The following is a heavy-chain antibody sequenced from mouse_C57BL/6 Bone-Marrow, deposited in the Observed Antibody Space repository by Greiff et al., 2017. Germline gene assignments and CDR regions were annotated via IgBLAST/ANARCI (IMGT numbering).Heavy chain of an antibody. CDR2: ISSGGSYT. CDR1: GFTFSSYG. CDR3: ARRGVYYGSRGYFDV. Sequence: EVQLQESGGDLVKPGGSLKLSCAASGFTFSSYGMSWVRQTPDKRLEWVATISSGGSYTYYPDSVKGRFTISRDNAKNTLYLQMSSLKSEDTAMYYCARRGVYYGSRGYFDVWGTGTTVTVSS. D-gene: IGHD1-1*01. J-gene: IGHJ1*03. V-gene: IGHV5-6*01.